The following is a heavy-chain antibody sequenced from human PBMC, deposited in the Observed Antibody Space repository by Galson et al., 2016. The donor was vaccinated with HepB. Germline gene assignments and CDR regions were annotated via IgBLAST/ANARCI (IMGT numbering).Heavy chain of an antibody. D-gene: IGHD7-27*01. J-gene: IGHJ4*02. V-gene: IGHV3-11*01. CDR2: ISSAADYV. CDR3: AREFWGHFDN. Sequence: SLRLSCAASGFTFSSYYMAWIRQAPGKGLEWIAPISSAADYVHYADSVEARFTISRDNGRNSLFLQLNSLGDPDTAVYYCAREFWGHFDNWGQGILVTVSS. CDR1: GFTFSSYY.